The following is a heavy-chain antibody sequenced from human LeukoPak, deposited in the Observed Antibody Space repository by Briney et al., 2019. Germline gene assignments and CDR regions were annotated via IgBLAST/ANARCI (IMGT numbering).Heavy chain of an antibody. V-gene: IGHV1-18*01. Sequence: ASVKVPCKASGYTFTSYDINWVRQATGQGLEWMGWISAYNGNTNYAQKLQGRVTMTTDTSTSTAYMELRSLRSDDTAVYYCARDVPPYYYDSSGYYTFDYWGQGTLVTVSS. CDR3: ARDVPPYYYDSSGYYTFDY. CDR1: GYTFTSYD. D-gene: IGHD3-22*01. CDR2: ISAYNGNT. J-gene: IGHJ4*02.